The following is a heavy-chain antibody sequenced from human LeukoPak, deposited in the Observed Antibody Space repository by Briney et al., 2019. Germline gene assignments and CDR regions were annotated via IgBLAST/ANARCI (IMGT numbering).Heavy chain of an antibody. CDR2: IGTAGDT. V-gene: IGHV3-13*01. CDR3: ARVYYDSYYYYMDV. J-gene: IGHJ6*03. CDR1: GFTFSSYD. D-gene: IGHD3-22*01. Sequence: TGGSLRLSCAASGFTFSSYDMHWVRQATGKGLEWVSAIGTAGDTYYPGSVKGRFTISRENAKNSLYLQMNSLRAEDTALYHCARVYYDSYYYYMDVWGKGTTVTISS.